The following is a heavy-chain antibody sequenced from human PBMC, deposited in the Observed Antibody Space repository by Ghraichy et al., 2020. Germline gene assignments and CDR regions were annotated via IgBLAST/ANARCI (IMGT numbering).Heavy chain of an antibody. Sequence: SETLSLTCTVSGGSISSYYWSWIRQPPGKGLEWIGYIYYSGSTNYNPSLKSRVTISVDTSKNQFSLKLSSVTAADTAVYYCARLWFYDSSGYHLDYWGQGTLVTVSS. V-gene: IGHV4-59*08. CDR3: ARLWFYDSSGYHLDY. CDR1: GGSISSYY. J-gene: IGHJ4*02. D-gene: IGHD3-22*01. CDR2: IYYSGST.